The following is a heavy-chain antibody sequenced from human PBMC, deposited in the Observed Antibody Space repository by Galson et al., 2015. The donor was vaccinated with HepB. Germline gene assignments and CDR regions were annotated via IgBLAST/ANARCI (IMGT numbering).Heavy chain of an antibody. Sequence: ETLSLTCTVSGGSISSYYWSWIRQPPGKGLEWIGYIYYSGSTNYNPSLKSRVTISVDTSKNQFSLKLTSVTAADTAVYYCARHDSSGYFSSDYWGQGTLVTVSP. CDR2: IYYSGST. V-gene: IGHV4-59*08. D-gene: IGHD3-22*01. J-gene: IGHJ4*02. CDR3: ARHDSSGYFSSDY. CDR1: GGSISSYY.